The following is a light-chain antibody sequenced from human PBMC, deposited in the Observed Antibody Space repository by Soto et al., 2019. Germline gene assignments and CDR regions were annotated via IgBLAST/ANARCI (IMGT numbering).Light chain of an antibody. V-gene: IGLV2-23*02. J-gene: IGLJ1*01. Sequence: QSALTQPASVSGSPGQSITISCTGTSSDIDVYDPVSWYRQYPGKAPKLMIYGVSKRPSGVSDRFSGSKSGNTASLTISGLQTEDEADYYCCSYAGFTTYVFGSGTKLTVL. CDR2: GVS. CDR3: CSYAGFTTYV. CDR1: SSDIDVYDP.